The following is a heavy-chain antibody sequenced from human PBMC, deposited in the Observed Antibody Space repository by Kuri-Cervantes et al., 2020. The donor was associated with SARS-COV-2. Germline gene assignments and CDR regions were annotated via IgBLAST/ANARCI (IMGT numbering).Heavy chain of an antibody. J-gene: IGHJ5*02. CDR3: ARGNSNLLNWFDP. V-gene: IGHV4-4*02. CDR1: GGSISSSNW. Sequence: GSLRLSCAVSGGSISSSNWWSWVRQPPGKGLEWIGEIYHSGSTNYNPSLKSRVTISVDKSKNQFSLKLSSVTAADTAVYYCARGNSNLLNWFDPWGQGTLVTVSS. CDR2: IYHSGST. D-gene: IGHD1-7*01.